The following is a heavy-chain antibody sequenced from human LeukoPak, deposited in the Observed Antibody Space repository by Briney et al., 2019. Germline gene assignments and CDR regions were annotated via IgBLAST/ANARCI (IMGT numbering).Heavy chain of an antibody. CDR1: GYSISSGYY. CDR3: ARRQEYDFWSGYGEYYFDY. D-gene: IGHD3-3*01. Sequence: PSETLSLTCAVSGYSISSGYYWGWIRQPPGKGLGWIGSIYHSGSTYYNPSLKSRVTISVDTSKNQFSLKLSSVTAADTAVYYCARRQEYDFWSGYGEYYFDYWGQGTLVTVSS. J-gene: IGHJ4*02. V-gene: IGHV4-38-2*01. CDR2: IYHSGST.